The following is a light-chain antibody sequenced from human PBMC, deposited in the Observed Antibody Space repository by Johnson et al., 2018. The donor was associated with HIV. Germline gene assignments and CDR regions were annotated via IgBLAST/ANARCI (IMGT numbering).Light chain of an antibody. CDR1: SSNIGNNY. V-gene: IGLV1-51*01. CDR2: DNN. CDR3: GTWDSSLYAYV. Sequence: QSVLTQPPSVSAAPGQKVTISCSGSSSNIGNNYVSWYQQLPGTAPKLLIYDNNKRPSGIPDRFSGSKSGTSATLGITCLQTGDEADYYCGTWDSSLYAYVFGTGTKVTAL. J-gene: IGLJ1*01.